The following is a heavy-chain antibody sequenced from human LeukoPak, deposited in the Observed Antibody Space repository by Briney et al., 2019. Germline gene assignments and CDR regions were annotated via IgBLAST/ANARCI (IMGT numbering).Heavy chain of an antibody. V-gene: IGHV3-23*01. D-gene: IGHD2-8*01. CDR1: GFAFSSYA. J-gene: IGHJ5*02. CDR3: ATYQQVYPDFP. Sequence: GGSLRLSCAAPGFAFSSYAMTWVRQAPGKRLERVSVIGGDGANIHYADSVKGRFTISRDNSKNTVYLQMNSLRAEDTAVYYCATYQQVYPDFPWGQGTLVTVSS. CDR2: IGGDGANI.